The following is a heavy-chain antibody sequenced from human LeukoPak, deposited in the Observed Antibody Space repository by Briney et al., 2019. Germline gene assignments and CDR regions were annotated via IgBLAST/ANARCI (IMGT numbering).Heavy chain of an antibody. V-gene: IGHV1-8*01. CDR3: AASSQLGYYMDV. Sequence: ASVKVSCKASGYTFTSYDINWVRQATGQGLEWMGWMNPNSGNTGYAQKFQGRVTMTRNTSISTAYMELCSLRSEDTAVYYCAASSQLGYYMDVWGKGTTVTVSS. CDR2: MNPNSGNT. J-gene: IGHJ6*03. CDR1: GYTFTSYD. D-gene: IGHD6-6*01.